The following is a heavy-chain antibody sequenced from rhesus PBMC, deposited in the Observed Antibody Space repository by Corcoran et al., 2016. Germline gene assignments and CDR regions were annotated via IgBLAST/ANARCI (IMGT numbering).Heavy chain of an antibody. D-gene: IGHD1-44*01. CDR1: GASISSNW. V-gene: IGHV4-80*01. J-gene: IGHJ4*01. CDR3: ARGNNYIFDY. Sequence: QVQLQESGPGLVKPSETLSLTCTVSGASISSNWWSWIRPPPGKGLEWIGEIKGNRWSTNYNPSLNSRVPSSKDASKNQFSLKLSSVTAADTAVYYCARGNNYIFDYWGQGVLVTVSS. CDR2: IKGNRWST.